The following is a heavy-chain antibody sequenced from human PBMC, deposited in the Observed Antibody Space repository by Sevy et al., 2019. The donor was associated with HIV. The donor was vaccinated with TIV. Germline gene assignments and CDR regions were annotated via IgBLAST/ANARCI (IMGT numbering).Heavy chain of an antibody. J-gene: IGHJ4*02. Sequence: GGSLRLSCAGFRFTFSTYSMNWVRQAPGKGLEWISFISGSSNYIYYADSVKGRFTISRDNVKDSLYLQMNSLRVEDTAVYFCARDGKAWDLLNYWGQGTLVTVSS. D-gene: IGHD1-26*01. CDR2: ISGSSNYI. CDR3: ARDGKAWDLLNY. V-gene: IGHV3-21*01. CDR1: RFTFSTYS.